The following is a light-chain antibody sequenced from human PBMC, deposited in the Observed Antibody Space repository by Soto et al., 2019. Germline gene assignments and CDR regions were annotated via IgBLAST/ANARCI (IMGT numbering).Light chain of an antibody. CDR1: GRDIGAYDY. Sequence: QSFLTQPASVSGSPGQSITISCTGSGRDIGAYDYVSWYQQHPGKAPKLLIYGVNNRPSGVSYRFSASKSAFTASLTISGLQAEDEAHYYCSSYTTSYFYVFGPGTKVTVL. V-gene: IGLV2-14*01. CDR2: GVN. J-gene: IGLJ1*01. CDR3: SSYTTSYFYV.